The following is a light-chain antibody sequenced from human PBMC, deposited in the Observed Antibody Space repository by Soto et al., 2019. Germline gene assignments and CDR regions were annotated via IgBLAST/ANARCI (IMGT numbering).Light chain of an antibody. J-gene: IGKJ3*01. CDR2: GAS. CDR3: QQYNNWTFT. V-gene: IGKV3-15*01. CDR1: QSVSSN. Sequence: EIVMTQSPATLSVSPGERATLSCRASQSVSSNLAWYRQKPGQAPRLLIYGASTRATGIPARFSGSGSGTEFTLTISSLQSEDFAVYYCQQYNNWTFTFGPGTKVDIK.